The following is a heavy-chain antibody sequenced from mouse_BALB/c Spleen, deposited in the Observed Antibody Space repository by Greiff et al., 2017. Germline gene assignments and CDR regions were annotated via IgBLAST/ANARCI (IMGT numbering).Heavy chain of an antibody. V-gene: IGHV1S137*01. CDR1: GYTFTDYA. J-gene: IGHJ4*01. CDR3: ARDYRYDDYAMDY. Sequence: VQLQQSGAELVRPGESVKISCTGSGYTFTDYAMHWVKQSHAKSLEWIGVISIHYDNTNYNQKFKGKATMTVDKSSSTAYMELARLTSEDSAIYYCARDYRYDDYAMDYWGQGTSVTVSS. D-gene: IGHD2-14*01. CDR2: ISIHYDNT.